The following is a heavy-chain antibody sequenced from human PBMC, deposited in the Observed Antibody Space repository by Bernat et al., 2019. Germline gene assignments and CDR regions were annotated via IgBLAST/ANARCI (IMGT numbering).Heavy chain of an antibody. V-gene: IGHV4-31*03. Sequence: QVQLQESGPGLVKPSQTLSLTCTVSGGSISSGGYYWSWIRQPPGKGLEWIGEINHSGSTNYNPSLKSRVTISVDTSKNQFSLKLSSVTAADTAVYYCARGRRYYYDSSGYFSSRGQGTLVTVSS. D-gene: IGHD3-22*01. CDR2: INHSGST. J-gene: IGHJ4*02. CDR3: ARGRRYYYDSSGYFSS. CDR1: GGSISSGGYY.